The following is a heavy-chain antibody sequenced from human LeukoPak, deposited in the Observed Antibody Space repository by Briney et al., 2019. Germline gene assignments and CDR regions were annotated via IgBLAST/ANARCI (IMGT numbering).Heavy chain of an antibody. J-gene: IGHJ2*01. CDR2: ISPNGQNI. CDR1: GFTFSDRY. V-gene: IGHV3-11*01. D-gene: IGHD1/OR15-1a*01. Sequence: GGSLRLSCAAAGFTFSDRYMSWIRQAPGKGMEWVAYISPNGQNIHYADSVKGRFTISRDNAKNLVYLQMNRLRGDDTALYYCARGQGNIPFDTWGRGTLVTVSS. CDR3: ARGQGNIPFDT.